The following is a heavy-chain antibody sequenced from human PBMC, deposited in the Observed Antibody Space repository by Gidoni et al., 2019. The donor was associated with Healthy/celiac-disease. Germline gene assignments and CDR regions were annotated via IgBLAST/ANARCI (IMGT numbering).Heavy chain of an antibody. CDR3: ARCITMVRGVITSYYGMDV. V-gene: IGHV4-31*03. Sequence: QVQLQESGPGLVKPSQTLSLTCTVSGGSISSGGYYWSWIRQHPGKGLEWIGYLYYSGSTYYNPSLKSRVTISVDTSKNQFSLKLSSVTAADTAVYYCARCITMVRGVITSYYGMDVWGQGTTVTVSS. CDR1: GGSISSGGYY. CDR2: LYYSGST. D-gene: IGHD3-10*01. J-gene: IGHJ6*02.